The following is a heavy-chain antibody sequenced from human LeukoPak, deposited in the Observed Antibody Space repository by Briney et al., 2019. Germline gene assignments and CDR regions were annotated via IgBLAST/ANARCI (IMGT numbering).Heavy chain of an antibody. Sequence: ASVKVSCKASGYTSTSYDINWVRQATGQGLEWMGWMNPNSGNTGYAQKFQGRVTMTRNTSISTAYMELSSLRSEDTAVYYCARGLPTEGSSVDYWGQGTLVTVSS. CDR1: GYTSTSYD. J-gene: IGHJ4*02. CDR3: ARGLPTEGSSVDY. V-gene: IGHV1-8*01. D-gene: IGHD6-6*01. CDR2: MNPNSGNT.